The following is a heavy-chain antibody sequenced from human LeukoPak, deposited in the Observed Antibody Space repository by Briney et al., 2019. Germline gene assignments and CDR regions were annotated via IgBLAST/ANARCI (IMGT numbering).Heavy chain of an antibody. Sequence: PGGSLRLSCAASGFTFSTSSMNWVRQAPGKGLEWISSITSSSSQKYYANSVKGRFTISRDNGKNSLYLDMNSLRVEDTSVYYCAILKTFPGAFDLWGQGTLVTVSS. CDR2: ITSSSSQK. D-gene: IGHD2-21*01. V-gene: IGHV3-21*01. CDR3: AILKTFPGAFDL. J-gene: IGHJ4*02. CDR1: GFTFSTSS.